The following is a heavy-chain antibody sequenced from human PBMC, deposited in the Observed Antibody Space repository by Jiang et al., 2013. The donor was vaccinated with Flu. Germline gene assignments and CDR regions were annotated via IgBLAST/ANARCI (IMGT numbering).Heavy chain of an antibody. Sequence: GSGLVKPSQTLSLTCTVSGGSISSGDYYWSWIRQPPGRGLEWIGYIYYSGSSYSNPSLKSRLTMSVDTSKNQFSLKLSSVTAADTAMYYCGRVSTIFGNIDYWGQGTLVTVSS. D-gene: IGHD3-3*01. J-gene: IGHJ4*02. V-gene: IGHV4-30-4*01. CDR2: IYYSGSS. CDR1: GGSISSGDYY. CDR3: GRVSTIFGNIDY.